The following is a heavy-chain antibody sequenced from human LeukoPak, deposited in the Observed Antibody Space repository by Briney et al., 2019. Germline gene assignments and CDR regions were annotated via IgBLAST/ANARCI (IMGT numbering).Heavy chain of an antibody. J-gene: IGHJ4*02. Sequence: PGGSLRLSCAASGFTFSDYYMSWFRQAPGKGLEWVSYISSSGSTIYYADSVKGRFTISRDNAKNSLYLQMNSLRAEDTAVYYCARDNRGGYSYGSVDYWGQGTLVTVSS. CDR2: ISSSGSTI. CDR1: GFTFSDYY. CDR3: ARDNRGGYSYGSVDY. D-gene: IGHD5-18*01. V-gene: IGHV3-11*04.